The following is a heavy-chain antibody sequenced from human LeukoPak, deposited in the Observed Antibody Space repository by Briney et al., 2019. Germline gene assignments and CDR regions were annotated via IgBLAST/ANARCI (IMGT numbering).Heavy chain of an antibody. D-gene: IGHD3-10*01. J-gene: IGHJ4*02. Sequence: SETLSLTCAVYGGSFSGYYWSWIRQPPGKGLEWIGEINHSGSTNYNPSLKSRVTISVDTSKNQFSLKLSSVTAADTAVYYCARSDYYGSGSRHFDYWGQGTLVTVSS. V-gene: IGHV4-34*01. CDR3: ARSDYYGSGSRHFDY. CDR1: GGSFSGYY. CDR2: INHSGST.